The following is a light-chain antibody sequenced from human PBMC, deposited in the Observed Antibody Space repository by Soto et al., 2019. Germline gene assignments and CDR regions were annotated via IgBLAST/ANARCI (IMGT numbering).Light chain of an antibody. J-gene: IGLJ2*01. CDR3: AAWDDGLNAVV. V-gene: IGLV1-36*01. Sequence: QSVLTQPPSVSEAPRQRVTISCSGSSSNIGSNAVNWYQQLPGKTPKLLMYCDDQLPSWGSDRFSGSRSGTSASLAISGLQSEDEADYYCAAWDDGLNAVVFGGGTKLTVL. CDR1: SSNIGSNA. CDR2: CDD.